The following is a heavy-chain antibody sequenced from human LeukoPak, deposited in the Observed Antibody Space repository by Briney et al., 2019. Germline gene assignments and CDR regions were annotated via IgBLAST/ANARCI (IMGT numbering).Heavy chain of an antibody. V-gene: IGHV3-21*01. D-gene: IGHD3-9*01. CDR1: GFTFSSYS. CDR3: ARGGGRYFDWLLYY. CDR2: ISSSSSYI. J-gene: IGHJ4*02. Sequence: GGSLRLSCAASGFTFSSYSMNWVRQAPGKGLEWVSSISSSSSYIYYADSVKGRFTISRDNAKNSLYLQMNSLRAEDTAVYYSARGGGRYFDWLLYYWGQGTLVTVSS.